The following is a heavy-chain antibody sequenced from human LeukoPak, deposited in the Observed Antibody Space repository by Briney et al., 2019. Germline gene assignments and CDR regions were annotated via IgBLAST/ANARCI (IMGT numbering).Heavy chain of an antibody. J-gene: IGHJ3*02. CDR1: GYSFTNYG. D-gene: IGHD1/OR15-1a*01. Sequence: ASVKVSCKASGYSFTNYGISWVRQAPGQGLEWMGWVSRHNGDTNYAQRFQGRVTMTTDTSTTTAYMELRSLRFDDTAVYYCARRRRLEQRLPGDGFDIWGQGIMVTVSS. V-gene: IGHV1-18*01. CDR2: VSRHNGDT. CDR3: ARRRRLEQRLPGDGFDI.